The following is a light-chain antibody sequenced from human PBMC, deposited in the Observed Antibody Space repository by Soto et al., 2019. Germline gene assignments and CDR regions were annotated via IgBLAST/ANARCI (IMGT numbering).Light chain of an antibody. Sequence: VLTQSPATLSFSPGESATLPCRASQIVRSTYLAWYKQKPGQAPRLPIYDPSSRATDIPARFSGSGSGTEFTLTISGLEPEDLAVYYCQHYVSPPITFGQGTRLEIK. V-gene: IGKV3-20*01. CDR2: DPS. CDR3: QHYVSPPIT. J-gene: IGKJ5*01. CDR1: QIVRSTY.